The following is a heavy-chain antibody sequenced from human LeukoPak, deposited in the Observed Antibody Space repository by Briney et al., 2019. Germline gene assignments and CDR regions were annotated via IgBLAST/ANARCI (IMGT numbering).Heavy chain of an antibody. CDR2: IRNKANSYTT. CDR3: ARVSGSYLDH. Sequence: GGSLRLSCAASGFTFSDHYMDWVRQAPGKGLEWVGRIRNKANSYTTEYAASVKGRFSISRDDSKNSLYLEMNSLKTEDTAAYYCARVSGSYLDHWGQGTLVTVSS. J-gene: IGHJ5*02. D-gene: IGHD3-22*01. V-gene: IGHV3-72*01. CDR1: GFTFSDHY.